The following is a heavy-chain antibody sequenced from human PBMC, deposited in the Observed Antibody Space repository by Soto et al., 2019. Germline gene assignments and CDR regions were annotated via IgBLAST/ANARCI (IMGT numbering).Heavy chain of an antibody. V-gene: IGHV3-13*01. CDR1: GFSFSAYD. D-gene: IGHD2-15*01. CDR3: ARAYSGRLPRRADYYFAMDV. CDR2: IGAADDA. J-gene: IGHJ6*02. Sequence: GGSLRLSCAASGFSFSAYDMHWVRHTTGNGLEWVSAIGAADDAYHFGFVKGRFTTSRENAKNSLYLQMNSLRAEDTAVYYCARAYSGRLPRRADYYFAMDVWGQGTPVTVSS.